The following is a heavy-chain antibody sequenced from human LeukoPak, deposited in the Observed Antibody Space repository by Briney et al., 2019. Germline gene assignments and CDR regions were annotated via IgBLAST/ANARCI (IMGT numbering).Heavy chain of an antibody. CDR2: IYPSGNT. J-gene: IGHJ4*02. CDR1: RGSTSTYY. V-gene: IGHV4-4*07. Sequence: PSETLSLTCTVSRGSTSTYYWSWIRQPAGKGLEWIGRIYPSGNTNFNPSLMSRVTMSIDTSKNQFSLKLSSVTAADTAVYYCARVSDTSMSGDYFDYWGQGTLVTVSS. CDR3: ARVSDTSMSGDYFDY. D-gene: IGHD5-18*01.